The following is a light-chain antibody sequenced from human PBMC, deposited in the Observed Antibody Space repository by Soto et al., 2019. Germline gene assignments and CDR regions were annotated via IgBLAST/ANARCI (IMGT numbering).Light chain of an antibody. Sequence: DIHLTQSPSILSASVGDRVTITCRASQGISSFLAWYQQKPGKAPNLLMYAASTLQSGVPSRFSGSGSGTDCTFTISSLQPEDIATYYCQQYDSLPRTLGQGTKVDIK. CDR3: QQYDSLPRT. CDR1: QGISSF. V-gene: IGKV1-9*01. CDR2: AAS. J-gene: IGKJ1*01.